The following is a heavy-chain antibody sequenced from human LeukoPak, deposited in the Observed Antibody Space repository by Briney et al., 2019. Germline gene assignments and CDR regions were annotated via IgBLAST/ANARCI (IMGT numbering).Heavy chain of an antibody. D-gene: IGHD3-22*01. Sequence: ASVKVSCKASGYTFPGYYMHWVRQAPGQGLEWMGIINPSGGSTSYTQKFQGRVTMTRNTSISTAYMELSSLRSEDTAVYYCVRDGSYYDNSGYYYLYWGQGTLVTVSS. J-gene: IGHJ4*02. CDR3: VRDGSYYDNSGYYYLY. CDR1: GYTFPGYY. V-gene: IGHV1-46*01. CDR2: INPSGGST.